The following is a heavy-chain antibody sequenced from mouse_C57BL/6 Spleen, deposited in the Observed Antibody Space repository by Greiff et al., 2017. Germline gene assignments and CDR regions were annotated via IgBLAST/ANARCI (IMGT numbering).Heavy chain of an antibody. D-gene: IGHD2-3*01. V-gene: IGHV1-80*01. CDR2: IYPGDGDT. Sequence: LVESGAELVKPGASVKISCKASGYAFSSYWMNWVKQRPGKGLEWIGQIYPGDGDTNYNGKFKGKATLTADKSSSTAYMQLSSLTSEDSAVYFCARGHYDGYYDYWGQGTTLTVSS. CDR3: ARGHYDGYYDY. J-gene: IGHJ2*01. CDR1: GYAFSSYW.